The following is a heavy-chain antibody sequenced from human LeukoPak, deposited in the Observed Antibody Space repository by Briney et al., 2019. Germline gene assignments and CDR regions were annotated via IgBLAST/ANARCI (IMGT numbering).Heavy chain of an antibody. J-gene: IGHJ4*02. D-gene: IGHD6-13*01. CDR1: GFTFSSYG. V-gene: IGHV3-30*18. CDR3: AKGAGVRRYFDY. Sequence: GGSLRLSCAASGFTFSSYGMHWVRQAPGKGLEWVAVISYDGSNKYYADSVKGRFTISRDNSKNTLYLHMNSLRAEDTAVYYCAKGAGVRRYFDYWGQGTLVTVSS. CDR2: ISYDGSNK.